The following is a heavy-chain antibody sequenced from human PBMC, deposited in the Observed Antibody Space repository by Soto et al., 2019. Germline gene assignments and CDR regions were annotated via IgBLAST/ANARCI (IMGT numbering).Heavy chain of an antibody. V-gene: IGHV4-31*03. CDR2: IYYSGRT. CDR3: AGGGSSAGKVEDYYYGMDV. J-gene: IGHJ6*01. Sequence: SETLSLTCTVSGGSISRGDYYWSWIRQHTGKRLEWIGYIYYSGRTYYNPSLKCRVTISVDTYKNQFSLKLCSVTVADAAVYYCAGGGSSAGKVEDYYYGMDVWAQGTTVTVSS. D-gene: IGHD6-6*01. CDR1: GGSISRGDYY.